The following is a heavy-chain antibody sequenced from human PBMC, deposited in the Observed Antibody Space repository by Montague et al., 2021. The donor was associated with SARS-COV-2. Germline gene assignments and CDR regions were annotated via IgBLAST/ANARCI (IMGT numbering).Heavy chain of an antibody. Sequence: PALVKPTQTLTLTCTFSGFSLSTSGMCVSRIRQPPGKALEWLARIDWDDDKYYSTSLKTRLTISKDTSKNQVVLTMTNMEPVDTATYYCARNPVVTLAFDIWGQGTMVTVSS. CDR1: GFSLSTSGMC. CDR3: ARNPVVTLAFDI. CDR2: IDWDDDK. J-gene: IGHJ3*02. V-gene: IGHV2-70*11. D-gene: IGHD4-23*01.